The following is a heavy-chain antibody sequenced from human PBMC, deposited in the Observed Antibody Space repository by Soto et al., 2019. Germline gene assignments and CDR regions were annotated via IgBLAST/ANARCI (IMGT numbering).Heavy chain of an antibody. CDR3: ARDRGSSSSWYSPGYYYYGMDV. V-gene: IGHV1-2*04. D-gene: IGHD6-13*01. J-gene: IGHJ6*02. Sequence: EASVKVSCKSSGYTFTGYYMHCVRQAPGQGLEWMGWINPNSGGTNYAQKFQGWVTMTRDTSISTAYMELSRLRSDDTAVYYCARDRGSSSSWYSPGYYYYGMDVWGQGTTVTVSS. CDR1: GYTFTGYY. CDR2: INPNSGGT.